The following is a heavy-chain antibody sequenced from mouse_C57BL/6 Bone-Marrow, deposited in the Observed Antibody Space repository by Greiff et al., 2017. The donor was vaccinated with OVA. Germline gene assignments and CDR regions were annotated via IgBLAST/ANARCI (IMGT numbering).Heavy chain of an antibody. CDR2: ISSGGNYT. D-gene: IGHD2-2*01. CDR3: ARRGVTKAMDY. V-gene: IGHV5-6*01. Sequence: EVHVVESGGDLVKPGGSLKLSCAASGFTFSSYGMSWVRQTPDKRLEWVATISSGGNYTYYPDSVKGRFTISRDNAKNTLYLQMSSLKSEDTAMYYCARRGVTKAMDYWGQGTSVTVSS. CDR1: GFTFSSYG. J-gene: IGHJ4*01.